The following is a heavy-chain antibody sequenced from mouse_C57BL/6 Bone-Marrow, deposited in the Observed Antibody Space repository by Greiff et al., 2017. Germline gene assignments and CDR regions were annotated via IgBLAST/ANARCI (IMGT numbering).Heavy chain of an antibody. V-gene: IGHV1-50*01. CDR3: ASGSDYYGSIYFDY. CDR2: IDPSDSYT. J-gene: IGHJ2*01. Sequence: QVQLQQPGAELVKPGASVKLSCKASGYTFTSYWMQWVKQRPGQGLEWIGEIDPSDSYTNYNQKFKGKAPLTVDTSSSTAYMQLSSLTSEDSAVYYCASGSDYYGSIYFDYWGQGTTLTVSS. D-gene: IGHD1-1*01. CDR1: GYTFTSYW.